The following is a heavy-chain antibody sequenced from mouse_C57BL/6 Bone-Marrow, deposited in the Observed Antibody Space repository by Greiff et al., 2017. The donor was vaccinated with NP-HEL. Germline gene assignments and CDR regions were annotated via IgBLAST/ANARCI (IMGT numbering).Heavy chain of an antibody. D-gene: IGHD1-1*01. CDR1: GYTFTTYW. V-gene: IGHV1-50*01. J-gene: IGHJ3*01. CDR2: IDPSDSYT. CDR3: ARKAYYGRSYEFAY. Sequence: VKLHQPGAELVKPGASVKLSCKASGYTFTTYWMQWVKQRPGQGLEWIGEIDPSDSYTNYNQKFKGKATLTVDTSSSTANMQLSSLTSEDSAVYYCARKAYYGRSYEFAYWGQGTLVTVSA.